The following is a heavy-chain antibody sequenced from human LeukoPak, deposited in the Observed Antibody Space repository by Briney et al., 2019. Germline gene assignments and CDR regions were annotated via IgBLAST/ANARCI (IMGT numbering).Heavy chain of an antibody. V-gene: IGHV3-23*01. D-gene: IGHD3-10*01. CDR2: ISGNGGST. CDR1: GGSISSYY. CDR3: ANQDYGFY. Sequence: PSETLSLTCTVSGGSISSYYWSWIRQPPGKGLEWVSAISGNGGSTYYADSVKGQFTISRDNSKNTLYLQMNSLRAEDTAVYYCANQDYGFYWGQGTLVTVSS. J-gene: IGHJ4*02.